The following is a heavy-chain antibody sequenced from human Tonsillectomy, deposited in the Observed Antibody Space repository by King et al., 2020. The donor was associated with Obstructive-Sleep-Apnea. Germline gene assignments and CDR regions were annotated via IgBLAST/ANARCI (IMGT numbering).Heavy chain of an antibody. D-gene: IGHD5-24*01. CDR3: AKDLVEETNWFDP. CDR2: ISGNGGST. CDR1: GFTFSSYA. J-gene: IGHJ5*02. Sequence: VQLVQSGGGLVQPGGSLRLSCAASGFTFSSYAMSWVRQAPGKGLEWVSSISGNGGSTHYAASVKGRFTISRDNSKNTLYLQMNSLRAEDTAVYYCAKDLVEETNWFDPWGQGTLVTVSS. V-gene: IGHV3-23*04.